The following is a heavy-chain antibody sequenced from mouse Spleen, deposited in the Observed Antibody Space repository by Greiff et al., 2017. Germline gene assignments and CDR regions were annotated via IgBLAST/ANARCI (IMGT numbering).Heavy chain of an antibody. CDR1: DYTFTSYY. CDR2: IYPGSGNT. V-gene: IGHV1-66*01. D-gene: IGHD3-2*02. J-gene: IGHJ1*01. CDR3: AREEAWYFDV. Sequence: VQLQQSGPELVKPGTSVKISCKASDYTFTSYYIHWVKQRPGQGLEWIGWIYPGSGNTKYNEKFKGKATLTADTSSSTAYMQLSSLTSEDSAVYYCAREEAWYFDVWGAGTTVTVSS.